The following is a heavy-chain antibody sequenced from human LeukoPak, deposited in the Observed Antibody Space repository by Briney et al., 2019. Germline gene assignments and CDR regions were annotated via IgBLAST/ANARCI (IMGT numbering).Heavy chain of an antibody. Sequence: SVKVSCKASGGTFSSYAISWVRQAPGQGLEWMGGIIPIFGTANYAQKFQGRVTITADESTSTAYMELSSLRSEDTAVYYCARSADNYYYDSSGYYSLDYWGQGTLVTVSS. CDR2: IIPIFGTA. J-gene: IGHJ4*02. D-gene: IGHD3-22*01. V-gene: IGHV1-69*01. CDR1: GGTFSSYA. CDR3: ARSADNYYYDSSGYYSLDY.